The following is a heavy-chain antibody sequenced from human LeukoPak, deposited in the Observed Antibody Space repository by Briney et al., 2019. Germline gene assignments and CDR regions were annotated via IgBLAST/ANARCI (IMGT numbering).Heavy chain of an antibody. Sequence: TSETLSLTCTVSGGSISSYYWSWIRQPPGKGLEWIGYISYTGSTNYNPSLKSRVTISVDTSKNQFSLKLSSVTAADTAVYYCARGHYRSKGAYWGQGTLVAASS. CDR1: GGSISSYY. V-gene: IGHV4-59*12. D-gene: IGHD4-11*01. J-gene: IGHJ4*02. CDR3: ARGHYRSKGAY. CDR2: ISYTGST.